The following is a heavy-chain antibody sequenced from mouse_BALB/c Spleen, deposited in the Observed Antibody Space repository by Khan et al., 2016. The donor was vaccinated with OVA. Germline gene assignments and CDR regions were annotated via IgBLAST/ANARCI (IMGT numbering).Heavy chain of an antibody. V-gene: IGHV1-4*01. CDR3: VRDGAYHRNDGWFAY. CDR2: INPSNGYT. Sequence: VQLQESGAELARPGASVKMSCKASGYTFTGYTIHWIKLRPGQGLEWIGYINPSNGYTNYNQKFRDKATLTADKSSTTAYMQLSSLTSDDSAVYNCVRDGAYHRNDGWFAYWGQGTLVTVSA. J-gene: IGHJ3*01. CDR1: GYTFTGYT. D-gene: IGHD2-14*01.